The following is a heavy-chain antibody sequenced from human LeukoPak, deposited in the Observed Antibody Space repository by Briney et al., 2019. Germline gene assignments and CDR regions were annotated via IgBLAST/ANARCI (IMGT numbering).Heavy chain of an antibody. Sequence: PGTSLRLSCAASGFTFSSYAIHWVRQAPGKGLEWVAVISFDGTDAFYADSVKGRFTISRDNAKNSLYLQMNSLKAEDTALYYCARDTHYYGSGSPAFDFWGRGTMVTVSS. V-gene: IGHV3-30*04. CDR3: ARDTHYYGSGSPAFDF. J-gene: IGHJ3*01. D-gene: IGHD3-10*01. CDR1: GFTFSSYA. CDR2: ISFDGTDA.